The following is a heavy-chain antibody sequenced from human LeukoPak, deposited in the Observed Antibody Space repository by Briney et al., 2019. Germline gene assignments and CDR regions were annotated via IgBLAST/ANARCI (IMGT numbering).Heavy chain of an antibody. D-gene: IGHD4-11*01. V-gene: IGHV3-7*01. J-gene: IGHJ4*02. CDR1: GFTLSDYY. CDR2: IKQDGSEK. CDR3: ARELIMDYSKNGGPFDY. Sequence: GGSLRLSCAASGFTLSDYYMSWVRQAPGKGLEWVANIKQDGSEKYYVDSVKGRFTVSRDNAKNSLYLQMNSLRAEDTAVYYCARELIMDYSKNGGPFDYWGQGTLVTVSS.